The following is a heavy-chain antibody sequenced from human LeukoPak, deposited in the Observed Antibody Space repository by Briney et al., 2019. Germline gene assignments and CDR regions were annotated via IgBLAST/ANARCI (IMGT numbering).Heavy chain of an antibody. V-gene: IGHV3-30*02. CDR2: IRYDGSNK. D-gene: IGHD6-13*01. CDR3: AKDDSSSWTAFDY. CDR1: GFTFSSYG. J-gene: IGHJ4*02. Sequence: GGSLRLSCAASGFTFSSYGMHWVRQAPGKGLEWVAFIRYDGSNKYYADSVKGRFTISRDNSKNTLYLQMNSLRAEDTAVYYCAKDDSSSWTAFDYWGQGTLVTVSS.